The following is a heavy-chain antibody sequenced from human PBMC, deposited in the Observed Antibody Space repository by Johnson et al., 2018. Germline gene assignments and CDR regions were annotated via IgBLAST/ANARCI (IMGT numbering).Heavy chain of an antibody. D-gene: IGHD1-20*01. CDR1: GFTFSTY. V-gene: IGHV3-23*04. Sequence: VQLVQSGGDLVQPGGSLRLSCAASGFTFSTYVSWVRQAPGLGLEWVSTISDSGQHTFYADSVKGRFTISSDNSKDTVYLQINTLRAEGTAVYYCAKGLSGKTYFQYGGQGTLVTVSA. CDR2: ISDSGQHT. J-gene: IGHJ1*01. CDR3: AKGLSGKTYFQY.